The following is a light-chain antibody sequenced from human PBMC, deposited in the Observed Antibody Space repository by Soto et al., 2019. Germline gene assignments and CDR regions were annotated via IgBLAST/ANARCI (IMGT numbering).Light chain of an antibody. Sequence: EIVLTQSPGTLSLSPGERATLSCRASQSVSTSYLAWYQHRPDKAPRLLIYGASHRATGIPDRFSGSESGTEFTLTISRLEPEDFAVYYCQQYAGSPGTFGQGTRVEMK. J-gene: IGKJ1*01. CDR1: QSVSTSY. CDR3: QQYAGSPGT. V-gene: IGKV3-20*01. CDR2: GAS.